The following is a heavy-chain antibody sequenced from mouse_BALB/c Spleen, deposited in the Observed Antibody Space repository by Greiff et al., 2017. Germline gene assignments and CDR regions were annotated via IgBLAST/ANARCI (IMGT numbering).Heavy chain of an antibody. V-gene: IGHV2-5-1*01. D-gene: IGHD2-4*01. Sequence: VQLQQSGPSLVQPSQSLSITCTVSGFSLTSYGVHWVRQSPGKGLEWLGVIWRGGSTDYNAAFMSRLSITKDNSKSQVFFKMNSLQADDTAIYYCAKNFDYDAGYYFDYWGQGTTLTVSS. J-gene: IGHJ2*01. CDR2: IWRGGST. CDR1: GFSLTSYG. CDR3: AKNFDYDAGYYFDY.